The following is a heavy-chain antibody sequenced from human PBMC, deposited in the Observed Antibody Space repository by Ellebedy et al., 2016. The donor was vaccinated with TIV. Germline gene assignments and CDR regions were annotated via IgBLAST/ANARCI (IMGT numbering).Heavy chain of an antibody. D-gene: IGHD2-15*01. CDR3: AVVDFC. CDR2: IFTSDVT. CDR1: GFTFTSSA. J-gene: IGHJ4*02. Sequence: PGGSLRLSCAVSGFTFTSSAMSWVRQAPGKGLDWVSVIFTSDVTSYTDSVRGRFTISRDTYKNTVNLQMNSLRVEDTAIYYCAVVDFCWGQGTLVTVSS. V-gene: IGHV3-23*05.